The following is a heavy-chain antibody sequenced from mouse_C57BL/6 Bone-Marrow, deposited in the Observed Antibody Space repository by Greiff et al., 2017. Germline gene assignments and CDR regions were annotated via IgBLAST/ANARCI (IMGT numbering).Heavy chain of an antibody. J-gene: IGHJ2*01. CDR2: ISSGGSYT. D-gene: IGHD2-3*01. Sequence: EVMLVESGGDLVKPGGSLKLSCAASGFTFSSYGMSWVRQTPDKRLEWVATISSGGSYTYYPDSVKGRFTISRDNAKNTLYLQMSSLKSEDTAMYYCARHNGYYAPDYWGQGTTLTVSA. V-gene: IGHV5-6*02. CDR1: GFTFSSYG. CDR3: ARHNGYYAPDY.